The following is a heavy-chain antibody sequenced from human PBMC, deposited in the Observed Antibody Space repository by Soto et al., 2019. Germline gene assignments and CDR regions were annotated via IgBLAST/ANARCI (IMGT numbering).Heavy chain of an antibody. V-gene: IGHV4-31*03. CDR3: AREPFKYYEGNMDV. CDR1: GGSISSDAYY. J-gene: IGHJ6*03. D-gene: IGHD3-3*01. Sequence: VQLQESGPGLVKPSQTLSLTCTVSGGSISSDAYYWSWIRQHPGKGLEWIGYIHYTGNTYYNPSLKSRLTLSLDTSKNQFSLRLTSGNAADTAAYYCAREPFKYYEGNMDVWGKGTTVTVSS. CDR2: IHYTGNT.